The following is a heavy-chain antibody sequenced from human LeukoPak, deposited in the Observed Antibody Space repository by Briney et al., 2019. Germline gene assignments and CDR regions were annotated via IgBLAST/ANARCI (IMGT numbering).Heavy chain of an antibody. CDR1: QFAFSSYA. D-gene: IGHD4-23*01. Sequence: PGGSLRLSCAASQFAFSSYAMSWVRQAPGRGLEWVSAISGSGGSTYYADSVKGRFTISRDNSKNTLYLQMNSLRAEDTAVYYCAKDYGGVDYWGQGTLVTVSS. CDR2: ISGSGGST. J-gene: IGHJ4*02. CDR3: AKDYGGVDY. V-gene: IGHV3-23*01.